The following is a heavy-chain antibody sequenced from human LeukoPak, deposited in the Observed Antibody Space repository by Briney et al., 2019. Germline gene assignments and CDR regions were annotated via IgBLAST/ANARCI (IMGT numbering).Heavy chain of an antibody. Sequence: GGSLRLSCAASGFTFSSYAMHWVRQAPGKGLEWVAVISYDGSNKYYADSVKGRFTISRDNSKNTLYLQMNSLRAEDTAVYYCARDNRRGSSWYPEAYYYYGMDVWGQGTTVTVSS. J-gene: IGHJ6*02. V-gene: IGHV3-30*04. CDR3: ARDNRRGSSWYPEAYYYYGMDV. CDR2: ISYDGSNK. CDR1: GFTFSSYA. D-gene: IGHD6-13*01.